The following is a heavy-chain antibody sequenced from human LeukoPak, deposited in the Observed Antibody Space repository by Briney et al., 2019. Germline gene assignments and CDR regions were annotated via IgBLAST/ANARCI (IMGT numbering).Heavy chain of an antibody. D-gene: IGHD3-3*01. J-gene: IGHJ4*02. CDR3: ASDRMGVGDY. CDR1: GFTFSTYA. CDR2: ITSNGDNT. Sequence: PGGSLRLSCAASGFTFSTYALHWVRQAPGKGLEYVSSITSNGDNTYYANSVEGRFTISRDNSKNTQYLEMSSLTAEDMAVYYCASDRMGVGDYWGQGSLVTVYS. V-gene: IGHV3-64*01.